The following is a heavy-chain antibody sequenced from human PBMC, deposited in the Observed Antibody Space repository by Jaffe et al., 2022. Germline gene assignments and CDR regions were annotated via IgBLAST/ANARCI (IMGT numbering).Heavy chain of an antibody. J-gene: IGHJ4*02. CDR2: IYHSGST. V-gene: IGHV4-38-2*01. CDR1: GYSISSGYY. CDR3: ASSRSWLYVLIDY. Sequence: QVQLQESGPGLVKPSETLSLTCAVSGYSISSGYYWGWIRQPPGKGLEWIGSIYHSGSTYYNPSLKSRVTISVDTSKNQFSLKLSSVTAADTAVYYCASSRSWLYVLIDYWGQGTLVTVSS. D-gene: IGHD3-22*01.